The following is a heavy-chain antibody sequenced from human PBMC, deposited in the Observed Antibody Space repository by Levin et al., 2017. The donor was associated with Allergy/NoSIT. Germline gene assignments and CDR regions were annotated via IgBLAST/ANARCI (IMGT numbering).Heavy chain of an antibody. D-gene: IGHD3/OR15-3a*01. CDR2: ISAYNGDT. CDR1: GYTFTSYG. J-gene: IGHJ4*02. V-gene: IGHV1-18*01. CDR3: ARDASTMIYYFDY. Sequence: ASVKVSCKASGYTFTSYGISWVRQAPGQGLEWMGWISAYNGDTNYAQKLQGRVIMTTDTSTSTAYMALRSLRSDDTAGYFCARDASTMIYYFDYWGQGTLVTVSS.